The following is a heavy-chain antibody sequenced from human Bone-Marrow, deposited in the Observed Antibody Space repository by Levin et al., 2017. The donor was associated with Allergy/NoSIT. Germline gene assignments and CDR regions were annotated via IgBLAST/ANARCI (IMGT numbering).Heavy chain of an antibody. CDR2: INHSGST. D-gene: IGHD3-10*01. V-gene: IGHV4-34*01. CDR3: ARNALWFGEGLGI. J-gene: IGHJ3*02. Sequence: SETLSLTCAVYGGSFSGYYWSWIRQPPGKGLEWIGEINHSGSTNYNPSLKSRVTISVDTSKNQFSLKLSSVTAADTAVYYCARNALWFGEGLGIWGQGTMVTVSS. CDR1: GGSFSGYY.